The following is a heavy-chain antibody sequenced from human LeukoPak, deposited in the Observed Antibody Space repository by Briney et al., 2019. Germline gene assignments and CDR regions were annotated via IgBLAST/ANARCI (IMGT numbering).Heavy chain of an antibody. CDR1: EFTFGSYW. CDR2: INRDGSKN. Sequence: GGSLRLSCAASEFTFGSYWMTWVRQAPGKGLEWVANINRDGSKNHFVDSVKGRFTISRDNAKNFLYLKMKSLRAEDTAVYFCARDSSPYCGDDCYFDAFDLWGQGTMVTVSS. J-gene: IGHJ3*01. D-gene: IGHD2-21*02. CDR3: ARDSSPYCGDDCYFDAFDL. V-gene: IGHV3-7*03.